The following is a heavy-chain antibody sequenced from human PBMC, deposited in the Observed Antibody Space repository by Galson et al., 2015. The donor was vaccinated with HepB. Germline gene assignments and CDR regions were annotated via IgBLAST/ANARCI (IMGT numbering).Heavy chain of an antibody. V-gene: IGHV6-1*01. CDR1: GDSVSSNSAA. Sequence: CAISGDSVSSNSAAWNWIRLSPSRGLEWLGRTYYRSKWYNDYALSVQSRISINPDTSNNQFSLQLNSVTPEDTAVYYCARDPVADWYFDLWGRGTLVTVSS. CDR3: ARDPVADWYFDL. D-gene: IGHD2-21*01. J-gene: IGHJ2*01. CDR2: TYYRSKWYN.